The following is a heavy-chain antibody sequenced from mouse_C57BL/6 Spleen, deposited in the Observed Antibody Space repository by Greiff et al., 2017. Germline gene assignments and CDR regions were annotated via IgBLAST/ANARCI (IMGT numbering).Heavy chain of an antibody. CDR3: TRGGTGYYFDY. CDR2: IDPETGGT. D-gene: IGHD3-3*01. Sequence: VKVVESGAELVRPGASVTLSCKASGYTFTDYEMHWVKQTPVHGLEWIGAIDPETGGTAYNQKFKGKAILTADKSSSTAYMELRSLTSEDSAVYYCTRGGTGYYFDYWGQGTTLTVSS. V-gene: IGHV1-15*01. CDR1: GYTFTDYE. J-gene: IGHJ2*01.